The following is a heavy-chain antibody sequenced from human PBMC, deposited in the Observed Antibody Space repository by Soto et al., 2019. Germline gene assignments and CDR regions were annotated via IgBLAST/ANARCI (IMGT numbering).Heavy chain of an antibody. V-gene: IGHV4-31*03. CDR2: ISSSGST. D-gene: IGHD2-21*02. CDR3: ARSGVTGIVIPSHWFDP. J-gene: IGHJ5*02. Sequence: SETLSLTCTVSGDSIGGVGYWSWIRQFPGRGLEWIGCISSSGSTYYNPALNDRISLSLDTSQNQFSLKLLSVTAADTAIYYCARSGVTGIVIPSHWFDPWGQGTLVTVSS. CDR1: GDSIGGVGY.